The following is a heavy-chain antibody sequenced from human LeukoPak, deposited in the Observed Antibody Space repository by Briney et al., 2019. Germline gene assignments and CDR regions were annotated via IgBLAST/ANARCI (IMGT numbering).Heavy chain of an antibody. D-gene: IGHD3-22*01. J-gene: IGHJ3*02. V-gene: IGHV4-59*01. CDR2: VYNSGTT. CDR3: ARGGYYDKEAFDI. CDR1: GGSLSTYY. Sequence: PSETLSLTCTVSGGSLSTYYWSWIRQPPGKGLEWIGYVYNSGTTNYKYKSSLKSRVTISVDTSKNQFSLRLSSVTAADTAVYYCARGGYYDKEAFDIWGQGTMVTVSS.